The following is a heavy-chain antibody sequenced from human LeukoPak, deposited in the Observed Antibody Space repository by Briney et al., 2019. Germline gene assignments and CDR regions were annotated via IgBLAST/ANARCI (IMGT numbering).Heavy chain of an antibody. CDR1: GFIFTTYA. D-gene: IGHD6-19*01. J-gene: IGHJ4*02. CDR2: ISSSGSDT. Sequence: PGGSLRLSCAASGFIFTTYALSWGRQAPGGGRQWVSAISSSGSDTYYTDSVKGRFTISRDNFKKTLYLQLSSLRAEDAAVYYCAKTTVSNGWYYFDYWGQGTLVTVSS. CDR3: AKTTVSNGWYYFDY. V-gene: IGHV3-23*01.